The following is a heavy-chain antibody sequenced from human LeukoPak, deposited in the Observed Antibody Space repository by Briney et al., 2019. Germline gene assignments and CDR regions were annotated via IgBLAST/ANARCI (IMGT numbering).Heavy chain of an antibody. J-gene: IGHJ5*02. D-gene: IGHD2-2*02. V-gene: IGHV1-69*05. CDR2: IIPIFGTS. CDR3: ARGYCSSTSCYTMDHWFDP. CDR1: GGTFSSYA. Sequence: SVKVSCKASGGTFSSYAISWLRQAPGQGLEWMGGIIPIFGTSKYAQKFQGRVTITTDESTSTAYMELSSLRSEDTAVYYCARGYCSSTSCYTMDHWFDPWGQGTLVTVSS.